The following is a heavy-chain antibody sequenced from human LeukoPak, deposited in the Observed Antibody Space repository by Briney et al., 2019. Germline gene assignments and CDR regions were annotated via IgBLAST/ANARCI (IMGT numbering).Heavy chain of an antibody. J-gene: IGHJ4*02. Sequence: GGSLRLSCSASGFVFSDYAMHWARQAPGKGLEYLSDISGNGVATYYVDSVQGRFTVSRDNSKTTLYLQINSLRREDTAFYYCIKDRGSSGWDFDSWGQGTLLTVSS. CDR3: IKDRGSSGWDFDS. V-gene: IGHV3-64D*06. D-gene: IGHD6-19*01. CDR1: GFVFSDYA. CDR2: ISGNGVAT.